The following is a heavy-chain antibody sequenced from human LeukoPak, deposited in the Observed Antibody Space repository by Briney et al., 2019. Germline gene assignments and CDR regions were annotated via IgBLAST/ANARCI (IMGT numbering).Heavy chain of an antibody. V-gene: IGHV3-21*01. D-gene: IGHD1-26*01. J-gene: IGHJ4*02. CDR3: ARVGGATAVTMYFEY. CDR2: FSISSNYI. CDR1: GFTFSNYN. Sequence: GGSLRLSCAASGFTFSNYNMNWVRQAPGKGLEGVSCFSISSNYIYYPDSVKGRFTISRDNAKNSLYLQMNSLRAEDTAVYYCARVGGATAVTMYFEYWGQGTLVTVTS.